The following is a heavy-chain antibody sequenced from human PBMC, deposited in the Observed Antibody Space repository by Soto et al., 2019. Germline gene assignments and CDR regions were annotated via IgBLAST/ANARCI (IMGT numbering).Heavy chain of an antibody. Sequence: QVQLVQSGAEVKKPGSSVKVSCKASGGTFSSYAISWVRQAPGQGLEWMGGIIPIFGTANYAQKFQGRVTVTADKSTGTAYMELSSLRSEDTAVYYCARLGYSYGYRYFDYWGQGTLVTVSS. J-gene: IGHJ4*02. D-gene: IGHD5-18*01. V-gene: IGHV1-69*06. CDR1: GGTFSSYA. CDR2: IIPIFGTA. CDR3: ARLGYSYGYRYFDY.